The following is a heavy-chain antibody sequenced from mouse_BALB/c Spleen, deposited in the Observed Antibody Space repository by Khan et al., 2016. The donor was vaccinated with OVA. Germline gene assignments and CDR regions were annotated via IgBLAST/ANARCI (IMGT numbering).Heavy chain of an antibody. Sequence: QIQLVQSGPELKKPGVTVKISCKASGYTFTTYGMNWVKQAPRKGLKWMGWINTYTGEPTYVDDFKGRFAFSLETSASPAYLQINNLKHEDTATYFGARVGYSGTVNYGGQGTSVTVSS. CDR3: ARVGYSGTVNY. D-gene: IGHD2-14*01. CDR1: GYTFTTYG. CDR2: INTYTGEP. J-gene: IGHJ4*01. V-gene: IGHV9-3-1*01.